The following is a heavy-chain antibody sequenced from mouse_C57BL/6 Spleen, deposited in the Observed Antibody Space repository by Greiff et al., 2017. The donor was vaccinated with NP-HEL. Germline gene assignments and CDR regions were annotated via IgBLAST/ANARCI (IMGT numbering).Heavy chain of an antibody. D-gene: IGHD1-1*01. J-gene: IGHJ2*01. CDR3: ARHYYGSSPYFDY. Sequence: EVQLQQSGPELVKPGASVKISCKASGYTFTDYYMNWVKQSHGKSLEWIGDINPNNGGTSYNQKFKGKATLTVDKSSSTAYMELRSLTSEDSAVYYCARHYYGSSPYFDYWGQGTTLTVSS. CDR2: INPNNGGT. V-gene: IGHV1-26*01. CDR1: GYTFTDYY.